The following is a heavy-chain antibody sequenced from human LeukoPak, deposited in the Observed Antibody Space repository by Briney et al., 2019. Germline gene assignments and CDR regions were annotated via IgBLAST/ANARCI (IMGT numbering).Heavy chain of an antibody. J-gene: IGHJ4*02. CDR3: ASSSGGNSGSTDY. V-gene: IGHV4-59*12. Sequence: SETLSLTCSVSGGAISRYYWSWIRQPPGKGLEWIGEIYHSGSTNCNPSLKSRVIISVDKSKNQFSLKLSSVTAADTAVYYCASSSGGNSGSTDYWGQGTLVTVSS. CDR1: GGAISRYY. D-gene: IGHD4-23*01. CDR2: IYHSGST.